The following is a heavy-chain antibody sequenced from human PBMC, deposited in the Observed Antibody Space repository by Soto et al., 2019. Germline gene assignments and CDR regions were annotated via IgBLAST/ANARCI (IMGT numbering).Heavy chain of an antibody. CDR1: GGSVSPYY. V-gene: IGHV4-59*02. Sequence: QVQLQESGPGLVKPSETLSLTCTVSGGSVSPYYWTWVRRPPGKGLEWIAYIYYDGTTNYNPSLKSLVTISVDTSKNQLSLGLPSVNAADTAVYYCARGRHWLDYWGQGTLLTVSS. J-gene: IGHJ4*02. CDR3: ARGRHWLDY. CDR2: IYYDGTT. D-gene: IGHD1-1*01.